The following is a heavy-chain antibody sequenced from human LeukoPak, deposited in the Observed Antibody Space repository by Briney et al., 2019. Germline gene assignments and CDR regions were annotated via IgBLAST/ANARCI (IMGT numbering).Heavy chain of an antibody. D-gene: IGHD3-9*01. CDR2: MNPNSGNT. V-gene: IGHV1-8*01. Sequence: ASVKVSCKASGYTFTSYDINWVRQATGQGLEWMGWMNPNSGNTGYAQMFQGRVTMTRDTSISTAYMELSRLRSDDTAVYYCARVPYDILTGYPHGGYFDYWGQGTLVTVSS. CDR1: GYTFTSYD. J-gene: IGHJ4*02. CDR3: ARVPYDILTGYPHGGYFDY.